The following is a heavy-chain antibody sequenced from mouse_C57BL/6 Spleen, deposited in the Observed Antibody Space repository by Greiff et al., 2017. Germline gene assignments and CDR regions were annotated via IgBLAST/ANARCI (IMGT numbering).Heavy chain of an antibody. CDR1: GYSFTGYY. D-gene: IGHD1-1*01. CDR3: ARYYEAMDY. CDR2: INPSTGGT. V-gene: IGHV1-42*01. Sequence: EVQLQQSGPELVKPGASVKISCKASGYSFTGYYMNWVKQSPEKSLEWIGEINPSTGGTTYNQKFKAKATLTVDKSSSTAYMQLKSLTSEDSAVYYCARYYEAMDYWGQGTSVTVSS. J-gene: IGHJ4*01.